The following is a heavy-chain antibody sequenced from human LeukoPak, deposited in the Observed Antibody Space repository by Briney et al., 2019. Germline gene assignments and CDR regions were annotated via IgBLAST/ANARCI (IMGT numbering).Heavy chain of an antibody. D-gene: IGHD6-19*01. CDR1: GFTFSSYG. Sequence: PGGSLRLSCAASGFTFSSYGMHWVRQAPGKGLEWVAFIRYDGSNKYYADSVKGRFTISRDNSKNTLYLQMNSLRAEDTAVYYCAKGTGYSSGWLTEGDYWGQGTLVTVSS. V-gene: IGHV3-30*02. J-gene: IGHJ4*02. CDR2: IRYDGSNK. CDR3: AKGTGYSSGWLTEGDY.